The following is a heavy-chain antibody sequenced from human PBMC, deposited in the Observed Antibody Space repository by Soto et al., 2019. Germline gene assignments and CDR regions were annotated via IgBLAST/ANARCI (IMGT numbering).Heavy chain of an antibody. D-gene: IGHD6-13*01. V-gene: IGHV4-59*01. Sequence: SETLSLTCAVYGGSFSGYYWSWIRQPPGKGLEWIGYIYFTGSTNYNPSLTSRVTISVDSSKRQFSLRLTSVSAADTAVYFCARHMAPGGTGYFDSWGQGLLVTVSS. CDR1: GGSFSGYY. CDR3: ARHMAPGGTGYFDS. CDR2: IYFTGST. J-gene: IGHJ4*02.